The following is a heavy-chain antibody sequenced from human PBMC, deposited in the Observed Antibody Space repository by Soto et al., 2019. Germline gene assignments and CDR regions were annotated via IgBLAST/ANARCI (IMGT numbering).Heavy chain of an antibody. CDR3: ARAEGYCSSTSCYSIGFQH. D-gene: IGHD2-2*01. V-gene: IGHV1-3*01. J-gene: IGHJ1*01. CDR2: INAGNGNT. Sequence: ASVKVSCKASGYTFTSYAMHWARQAPGQRLEWMGWINAGNGNTKYSQKFQGRVTITRDTSASTAYMELSSLRSEDTAVYYCARAEGYCSSTSCYSIGFQHWGQGTLVTGSS. CDR1: GYTFTSYA.